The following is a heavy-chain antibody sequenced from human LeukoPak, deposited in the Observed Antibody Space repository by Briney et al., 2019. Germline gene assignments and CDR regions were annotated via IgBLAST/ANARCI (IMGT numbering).Heavy chain of an antibody. V-gene: IGHV3-23*01. J-gene: IGHJ4*02. D-gene: IGHD2-2*03. CDR1: GFTFSSYA. CDR2: ISGSGGST. CDR3: AKDLDIVVVPARYFDY. Sequence: GGSLRLSCAASGFTFSSYAMSWVRQPPGKGLEWVSAISGSGGSTYYADSVKGRFTISRDNSKNTLYLQMNSLRAEDTAVYYCAKDLDIVVVPARYFDYWGQGTLVTVSS.